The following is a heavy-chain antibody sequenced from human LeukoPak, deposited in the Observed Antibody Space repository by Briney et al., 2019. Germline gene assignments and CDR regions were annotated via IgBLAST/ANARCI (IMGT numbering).Heavy chain of an antibody. Sequence: GGSLRLSRAASGFTFSAFWMHWVRQAPGKGLVWVSRINSDDSRTTYADSVKGRFTISRDNAKNTLYLQMNSLRAEDTAVYYCARGLVHDTSGYYSDYWGQGTLVTVSS. CDR2: INSDDSRT. CDR1: GFTFSAFW. CDR3: ARGLVHDTSGYYSDY. D-gene: IGHD3-22*01. J-gene: IGHJ4*02. V-gene: IGHV3-74*01.